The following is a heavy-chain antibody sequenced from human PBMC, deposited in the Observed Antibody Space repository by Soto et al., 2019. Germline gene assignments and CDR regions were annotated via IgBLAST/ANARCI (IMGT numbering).Heavy chain of an antibody. J-gene: IGHJ4*02. CDR3: ARDHPAVTTPYFDY. Sequence: QVQLVESGGGVVQPGRSLRLSCAASGFTFSSYGMHWVRLAPGKGLEWVAVIGYDGSNKYYADSVRGRFTISRDNSKNMLYLQMNSLRADVTAVYYCARDHPAVTTPYFDYWGQGTLVTVSS. D-gene: IGHD4-17*01. CDR2: IGYDGSNK. V-gene: IGHV3-33*01. CDR1: GFTFSSYG.